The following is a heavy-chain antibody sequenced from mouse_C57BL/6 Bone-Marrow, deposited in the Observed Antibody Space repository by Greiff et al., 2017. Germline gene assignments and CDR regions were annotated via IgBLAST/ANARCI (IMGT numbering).Heavy chain of an antibody. J-gene: IGHJ4*01. D-gene: IGHD2-1*01. V-gene: IGHV1-50*01. CDR3: ALYGNYVFYAMDY. CDR1: GYTFTSYW. Sequence: VQLQQSGAELVKPGASVKLSCKASGYTFTSYWMQWVKQRPGQGLEWIGEIDPSDSYTNSNQKFKGKATLTVDTSSSTAYMQLSSLTSEDSAVYYCALYGNYVFYAMDYWGQGTSVTVSS. CDR2: IDPSDSYT.